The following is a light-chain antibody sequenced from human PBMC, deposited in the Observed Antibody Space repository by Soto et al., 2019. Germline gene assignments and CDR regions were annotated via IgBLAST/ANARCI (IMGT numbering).Light chain of an antibody. V-gene: IGKV1-27*01. CDR2: AAS. CDR1: QDISNY. J-gene: IGKJ1*01. Sequence: TQMTQSPSSLSASVGDRVTITFRASQDISNYLAWYQQKPGKVPKLLIYAASTLQSGVPSRVSGSGSGTEFTLTISSLQPDDFATYYCQQYNTFWTFGPGTKV. CDR3: QQYNTFWT.